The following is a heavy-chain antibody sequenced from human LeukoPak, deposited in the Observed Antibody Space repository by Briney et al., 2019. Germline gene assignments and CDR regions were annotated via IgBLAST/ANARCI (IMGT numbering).Heavy chain of an antibody. CDR1: RYTFTGYY. Sequence: SVKVSCTASRYTFTGYYMHWVRQAPGQGLEWRGRINPNSGGTNYAQNFQGSATMTRNPAISTAYMELGRLRSDDTGVYYCARDRGHYYDSSGSDYWGEGTLVTVSS. J-gene: IGHJ4*02. CDR2: INPNSGGT. CDR3: ARDRGHYYDSSGSDY. V-gene: IGHV1-2*05. D-gene: IGHD3-22*01.